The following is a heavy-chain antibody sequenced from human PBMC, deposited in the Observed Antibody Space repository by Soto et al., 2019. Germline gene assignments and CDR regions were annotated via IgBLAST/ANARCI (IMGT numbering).Heavy chain of an antibody. Sequence: PGGSLRLSCAASGFTFSDYYMSWFRQAPGKGLEWVSYISGSGSTKHDADSVKGRFTTSRDNTKNSLYLQMNSLRAEDAAVYYCARVGSIAAAGTPDYWGQGTLVTVSS. J-gene: IGHJ4*02. CDR1: GFTFSDYY. CDR2: ISGSGSTK. CDR3: ARVGSIAAAGTPDY. D-gene: IGHD6-13*01. V-gene: IGHV3-11*01.